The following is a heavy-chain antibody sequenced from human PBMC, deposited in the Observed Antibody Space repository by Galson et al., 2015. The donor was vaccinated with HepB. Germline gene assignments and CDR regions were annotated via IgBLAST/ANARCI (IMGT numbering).Heavy chain of an antibody. CDR2: IIPILGIA. CDR1: GGTFSSYA. Sequence: SVKVSCKASGGTFSSYAISWVRQAPGQGLEWMGRIIPILGIANYAQKFQGRVTITADKSTSTAYMELSSLRSEDTAVYYCARALYQFGSGNYVGYWGQGTLVTVSS. V-gene: IGHV1-69*04. D-gene: IGHD3-10*01. CDR3: ARALYQFGSGNYVGY. J-gene: IGHJ4*02.